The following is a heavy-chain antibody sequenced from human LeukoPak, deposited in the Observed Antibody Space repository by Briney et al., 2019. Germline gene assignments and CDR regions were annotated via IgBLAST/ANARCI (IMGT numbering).Heavy chain of an antibody. J-gene: IGHJ5*02. Sequence: GGSLRLSCAASGFTFSSYGMHWVRQAPGKGLVWVAVIWYDGSNKYYADSVKGRFTISRDNSKNTLYLQMNSLRAEDTAVYYCARLSGTYPGWFDPWGQGTLVTVSS. CDR2: IWYDGSNK. D-gene: IGHD1-26*01. CDR3: ARLSGTYPGWFDP. V-gene: IGHV3-33*01. CDR1: GFTFSSYG.